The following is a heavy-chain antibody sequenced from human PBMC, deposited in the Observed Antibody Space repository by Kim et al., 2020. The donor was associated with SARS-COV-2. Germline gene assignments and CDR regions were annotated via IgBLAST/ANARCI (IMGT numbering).Heavy chain of an antibody. CDR3: ARPPFPMVRGVIPFDY. V-gene: IGHV3-30*04. J-gene: IGHJ4*02. D-gene: IGHD3-10*01. CDR1: GFTFSSYA. Sequence: GGSLRLSCAASGFTFSSYAMHWVRQAPGKGLEWVAVISYDGSNKYYADSVKGRFTISRDNSKNTLYLQMNSLRAEDTAVYYCARPPFPMVRGVIPFDYWGQGTLVTVSS. CDR2: ISYDGSNK.